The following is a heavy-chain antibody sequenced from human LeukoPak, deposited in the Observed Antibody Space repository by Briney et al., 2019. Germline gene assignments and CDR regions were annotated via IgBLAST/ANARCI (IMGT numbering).Heavy chain of an antibody. CDR2: IRYDGSNK. Sequence: GGSLRLSCAASGFTFSSYGMHWVRQAPGKGLEWVAFIRYDGSNKYYADCVKGRFTISRDNSKNTLYLQMNSLRAEDTAVYYCAKDKNVVVVVAAIDYWGQGTLVTVSS. CDR1: GFTFSSYG. J-gene: IGHJ4*02. V-gene: IGHV3-30*02. D-gene: IGHD2-15*01. CDR3: AKDKNVVVVVAAIDY.